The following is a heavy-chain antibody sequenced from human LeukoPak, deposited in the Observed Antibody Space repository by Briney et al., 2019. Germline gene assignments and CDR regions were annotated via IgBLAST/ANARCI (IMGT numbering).Heavy chain of an antibody. J-gene: IGHJ3*02. CDR2: MNPNSGNT. CDR1: GYTFTSYD. D-gene: IGHD3-22*01. Sequence: EASVKVSCKASGYTFTSYDINWVRQATGQGLEWMGWMNPNSGNTGYAQKFQGRVTMTRNTSISTAYMELSSLRSEDTAVYYCARAPDYYDSSGYYSDAFDIWGQGTMVTVFS. CDR3: ARAPDYYDSSGYYSDAFDI. V-gene: IGHV1-8*01.